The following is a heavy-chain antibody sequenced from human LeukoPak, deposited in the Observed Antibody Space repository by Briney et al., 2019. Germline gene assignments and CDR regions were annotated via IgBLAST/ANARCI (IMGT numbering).Heavy chain of an antibody. J-gene: IGHJ4*02. Sequence: KSSETLSLTCTVSGGSISSYYWSWIRQPPGEGLEWIGYIYYSGSTNYNPSLKSRVTISVDTSKNQFSLKLSSVTAADTAVYYCARAGGSYYVDYWGQGTLVTVSS. CDR3: ARAGGSYYVDY. CDR1: GGSISSYY. CDR2: IYYSGST. D-gene: IGHD1-26*01. V-gene: IGHV4-59*01.